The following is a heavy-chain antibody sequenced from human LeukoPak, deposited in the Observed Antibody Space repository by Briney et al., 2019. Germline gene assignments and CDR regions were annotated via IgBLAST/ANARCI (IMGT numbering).Heavy chain of an antibody. Sequence: PSETLSLTCAVYGGSFSGYYWSWIRQPPGKGLEWIGEINHSGSTNYNPSLKSRVTISVDTSKNQFSLKLSSVTAADTAVYYCARTLEGITMIVVVPSRSDAFDIWGQGTMVTVSS. J-gene: IGHJ3*02. V-gene: IGHV4-34*01. CDR3: ARTLEGITMIVVVPSRSDAFDI. CDR1: GGSFSGYY. D-gene: IGHD3-22*01. CDR2: INHSGST.